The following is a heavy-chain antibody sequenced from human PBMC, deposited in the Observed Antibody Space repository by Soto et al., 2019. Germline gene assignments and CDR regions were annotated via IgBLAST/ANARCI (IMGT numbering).Heavy chain of an antibody. CDR3: ARDRGVVVVAATLRYYYYGMDV. Sequence: QVQLQESGPGLVKPSETLSLTCTVSGGSISSYYWSWIRQPPGKGLEWIGYIYYSGSTNYNPSLKSRVTISVDTAKNQFSLKLRSVTAADTAVYYCARDRGVVVVAATLRYYYYGMDVWGQGTTVTVSS. CDR1: GGSISSYY. CDR2: IYYSGST. J-gene: IGHJ6*02. D-gene: IGHD2-15*01. V-gene: IGHV4-59*01.